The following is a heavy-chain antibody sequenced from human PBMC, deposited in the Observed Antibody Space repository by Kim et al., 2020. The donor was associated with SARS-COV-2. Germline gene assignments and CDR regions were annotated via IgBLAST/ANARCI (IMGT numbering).Heavy chain of an antibody. D-gene: IGHD5-18*01. J-gene: IGHJ4*02. CDR2: IYYSGST. CDR3: ARHFVGGGIVDRAYYFDY. CDR1: GGSISSSSYY. V-gene: IGHV4-39*01. Sequence: SETLSLTCTVSGGSISSSSYYWGWIRQPPGKGLEWIGSIYYSGSTYYNPSLKSRVTISVDTSKNQFSLKLSSVTAADTAVYYCARHFVGGGIVDRAYYFDYWGQGTLVTVSS.